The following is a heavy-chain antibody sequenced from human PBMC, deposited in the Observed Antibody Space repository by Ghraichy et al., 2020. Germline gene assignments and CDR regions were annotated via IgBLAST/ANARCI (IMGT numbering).Heavy chain of an antibody. J-gene: IGHJ4*02. CDR1: GFTFNTYW. Sequence: GGSLRLSCVASGFTFNTYWMAWVRQAPGKGLEWVANIKEDGGEEYYIDSVKGRFTISRDNAKNSLYLQMNSLRAEDTAVYYCAKEDYNTVWSGGYFDNWGQGTLVTVSS. CDR3: AKEDYNTVWSGGYFDN. D-gene: IGHD6-19*01. CDR2: IKEDGGEE. V-gene: IGHV3-7*01.